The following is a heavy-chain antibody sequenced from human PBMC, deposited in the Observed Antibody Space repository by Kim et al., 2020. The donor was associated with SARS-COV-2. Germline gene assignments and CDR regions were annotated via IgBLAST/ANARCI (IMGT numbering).Heavy chain of an antibody. D-gene: IGHD1-26*01. V-gene: IGHV3-15*01. CDR2: ITAQSSGGTT. CDR3: SWGVGIPDPGNYFNY. CDR1: GFTVTNAW. J-gene: IGHJ4*02. Sequence: GGSLRLSCAASGFTVTNAWMSWVRQAPGKGLEWVGRITAQSSGGTTDFAAPVKGRFTISRDDSRNTLYLQMDNLKIEDTGVYFCSWGVGIPDPGNYFNYWGQGTQVTVSS.